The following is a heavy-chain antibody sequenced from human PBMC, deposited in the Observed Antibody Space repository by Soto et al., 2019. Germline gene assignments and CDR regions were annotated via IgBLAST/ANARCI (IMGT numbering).Heavy chain of an antibody. J-gene: IGHJ4*02. V-gene: IGHV1-69*06. CDR3: AIEYSSSPPYYPIGY. Sequence: QVQLVQSGAEVKKPGSSVKVSCKASGGTFSSYSISWVRQAPGQGLEWMGGIIPIFGTANYAQKFQGRVTITEDKSTSTAYKELSSLTSEDTAVYYCAIEYSSSPPYYPIGYWGQGTLVTVSS. D-gene: IGHD6-6*01. CDR2: IIPIFGTA. CDR1: GGTFSSYS.